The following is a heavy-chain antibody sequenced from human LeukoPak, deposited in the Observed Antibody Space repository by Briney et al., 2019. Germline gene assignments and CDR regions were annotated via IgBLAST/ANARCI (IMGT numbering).Heavy chain of an antibody. J-gene: IGHJ6*03. CDR1: GYSLTNFD. V-gene: IGHV1-8*01. CDR2: MNPNSGNK. Sequence: ASVKVSCKASGYSLTNFDINWMRQATGQGLEWMGWMNPNSGNKGYAQKFQGRVTMTMNTSITTAYMELSSLRSEDTAVYYCARGPQWRGDYYYMDVWGRGTTVTVSS. CDR3: ARGPQWRGDYYYMDV. D-gene: IGHD6-19*01.